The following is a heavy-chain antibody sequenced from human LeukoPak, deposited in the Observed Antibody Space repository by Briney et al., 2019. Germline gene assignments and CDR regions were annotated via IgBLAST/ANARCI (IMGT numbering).Heavy chain of an antibody. CDR3: ARNRYYYGSGSYGVPNWFDP. CDR1: GGSISSGSYY. Sequence: SETLSLTCTVSGGSISSGSYYWSWIRQPPGKGLEWIGYVYYSGSTNYNPSLKSRVTISVDTSKNQFSLKLYSVTAADTAMYYCARNRYYYGSGSYGVPNWFDPWGQGTLVTVSS. CDR2: VYYSGST. D-gene: IGHD3-10*01. V-gene: IGHV4-61*01. J-gene: IGHJ5*02.